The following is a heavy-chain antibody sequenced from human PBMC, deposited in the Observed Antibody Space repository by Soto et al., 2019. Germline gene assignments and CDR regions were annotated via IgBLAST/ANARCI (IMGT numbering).Heavy chain of an antibody. CDR1: GHTFTGYY. CDR3: ASPTKPGDYYYYYYGMDV. J-gene: IGHJ6*02. Sequence: ASVKVSCKASGHTFTGYYMHWVRQAPGQGLEWMGWINPNSGGTNYAQKFQGRVTMTRDTSISTAYMELSRLRSDDTAVYYCASPTKPGDYYYYYYGMDVWGQGTTVTVSS. V-gene: IGHV1-2*02. D-gene: IGHD7-27*01. CDR2: INPNSGGT.